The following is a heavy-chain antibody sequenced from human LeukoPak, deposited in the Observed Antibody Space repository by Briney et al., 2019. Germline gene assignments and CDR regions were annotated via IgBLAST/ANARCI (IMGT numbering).Heavy chain of an antibody. CDR1: GGSISSGDYY. Sequence: SETLSLTCTVSGGSISSGDYYWSWIRQPPGKGLEWIGYIYYSGSTYYNPSLKSRVTISVDTSKNQFSLKLSSVTAAETAVYYCARALTLGDDAFDIWGQGTMVTVSS. D-gene: IGHD3-10*01. CDR2: IYYSGST. J-gene: IGHJ3*02. CDR3: ARALTLGDDAFDI. V-gene: IGHV4-30-4*08.